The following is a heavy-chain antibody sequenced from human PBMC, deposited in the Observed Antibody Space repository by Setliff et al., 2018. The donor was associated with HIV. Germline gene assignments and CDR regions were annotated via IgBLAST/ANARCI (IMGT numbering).Heavy chain of an antibody. V-gene: IGHV3-7*01. J-gene: IGHJ4*02. CDR2: INQDGSEK. CDR1: GFTFSSHW. Sequence: GGSLRLSCAAFGFTFSSHWMVWVRQAPGKGLEWVANINQDGSEKNYVDSVKGRFTISRDNAKNSLFLQMNSMRAEDTAVYYCARGQSSVTLQFDHWGQGTLVTVSS. CDR3: ARGQSSVTLQFDH. D-gene: IGHD4-17*01.